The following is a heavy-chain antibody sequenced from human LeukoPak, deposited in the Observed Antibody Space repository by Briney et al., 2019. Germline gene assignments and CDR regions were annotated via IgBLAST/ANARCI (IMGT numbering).Heavy chain of an antibody. D-gene: IGHD2-2*01. CDR2: INLNSGGT. J-gene: IGHJ4*02. V-gene: IGHV1-2*04. CDR1: GYSFIDYY. Sequence: ASVKVSCKASGYSFIDYYIHWVRQAPGQGLECMGRINLNSGGTNYAQKFQGWVTMTRDTSISTAYMELSRLRSDDTAVYYCARDGGYCSSTSCSPLDYWGQGTLVTVSS. CDR3: ARDGGYCSSTSCSPLDY.